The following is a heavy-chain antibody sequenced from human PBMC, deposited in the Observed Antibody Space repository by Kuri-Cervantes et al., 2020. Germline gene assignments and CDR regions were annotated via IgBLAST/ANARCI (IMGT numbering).Heavy chain of an antibody. CDR1: GFNFNSSG. Sequence: GESLKISCAASGFNFNSSGMGWVRQAPGKGLERVANMNEDGSDRYYLDSVKGRFIISRDNANNLLYLQMNNLRAEDTAVYYCAPSGAYYWGQGTLVTVSS. D-gene: IGHD1-26*01. J-gene: IGHJ4*02. CDR3: APSGAYY. V-gene: IGHV3-7*01. CDR2: MNEDGSDR.